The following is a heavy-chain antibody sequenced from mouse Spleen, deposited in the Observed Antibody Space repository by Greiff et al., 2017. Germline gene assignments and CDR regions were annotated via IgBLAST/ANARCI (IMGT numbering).Heavy chain of an antibody. J-gene: IGHJ2*01. CDR1: GYSITSGYD. Sequence: EVMLVESGPGMVKPSQSLSLTCTVTGYSITSGYDWHWIRHFPGNKLEWMGYISYSGSTNYNPSLKSRISITHDTSKNHFFLKLNSVTTEDTATYYCARALLDGYYLDYWGQGTTLTVSS. D-gene: IGHD2-3*01. CDR3: ARALLDGYYLDY. CDR2: ISYSGST. V-gene: IGHV3-1*01.